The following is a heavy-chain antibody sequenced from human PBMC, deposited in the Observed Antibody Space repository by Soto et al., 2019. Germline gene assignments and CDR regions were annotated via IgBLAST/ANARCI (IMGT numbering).Heavy chain of an antibody. CDR2: INPNSGGT. V-gene: IGHV1-2*04. D-gene: IGHD3-10*01. Sequence: ASVKVSCKASGYTFTGYYMHWVRQAPGQGLEWMGWINPNSGGTNYAQKFQGWVTMTRDTSISTAYMELSRLRSDDTAVYYCARDRITMVRGPAYNGFDPWGLETLVPVSS. CDR1: GYTFTGYY. J-gene: IGHJ5*02. CDR3: ARDRITMVRGPAYNGFDP.